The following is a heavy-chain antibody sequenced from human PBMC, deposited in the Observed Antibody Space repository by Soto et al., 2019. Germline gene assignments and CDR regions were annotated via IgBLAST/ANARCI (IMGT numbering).Heavy chain of an antibody. V-gene: IGHV1-69*13. CDR2: IIPIFGTA. J-gene: IGHJ4*02. CDR3: AITIEGSDYGGNSGNY. Sequence: ASVKVSCKASGGTFSSYAISWVRQAPGQGLEWMGGIIPIFGTANYAQKFQGRVTITADESTSTAYMELSSLRSEDTAVYYCAITIEGSDYGGNSGNYWGQGTLVTSPQ. D-gene: IGHD4-17*01. CDR1: GGTFSSYA.